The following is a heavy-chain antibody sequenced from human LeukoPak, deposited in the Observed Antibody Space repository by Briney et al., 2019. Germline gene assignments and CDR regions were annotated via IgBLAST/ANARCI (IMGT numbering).Heavy chain of an antibody. CDR3: ARGPGVYRSGFPPFDY. V-gene: IGHV4-34*01. Sequence: SETLSLTCAVYGGSFSGYYWSWIRQPPGKGLEWIGEINHSGSTNYNPSLKSRVTISVDTSKNQFSLKLSSVTAADTAVYYCARGPGVYRSGFPPFDYWGQGTLVTVSS. D-gene: IGHD6-19*01. CDR1: GGSFSGYY. CDR2: INHSGST. J-gene: IGHJ4*02.